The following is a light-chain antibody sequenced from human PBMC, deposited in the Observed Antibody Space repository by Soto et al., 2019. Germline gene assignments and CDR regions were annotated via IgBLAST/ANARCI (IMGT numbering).Light chain of an antibody. J-gene: IGLJ3*02. CDR2: EGG. CDR3: SSYVDRYTWV. Sequence: QSVLAQPASVSGSFGQSITISCTGTSGDIGTYDIVSWYQLHPGRAPKLLIYEGGKRPSGVSDRFSGSKSVNTASLTISGLQADDEAFYYCSSYVDRYTWVFGGGTQLTV. CDR1: SGDIGTYDI. V-gene: IGLV2-23*01.